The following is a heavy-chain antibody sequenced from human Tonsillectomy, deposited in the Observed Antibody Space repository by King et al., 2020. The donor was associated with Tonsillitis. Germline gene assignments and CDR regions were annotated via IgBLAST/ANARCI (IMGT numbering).Heavy chain of an antibody. J-gene: IGHJ6*02. CDR2: IIPFFGTP. D-gene: IGHD4-17*01. Sequence: QLVQSGAEMKKPGSSVKVSCKAYGGTFSNSAISWVRQAPGQGLEWMGTIIPFFGTPNHAQDFQGRVVITADEDTTTVYLEVSSLRSNDTAVYYCARGATVTSGGMDVWGQGTTIPVSS. V-gene: IGHV1-69*15. CDR3: ARGATVTSGGMDV. CDR1: GGTFSNSA.